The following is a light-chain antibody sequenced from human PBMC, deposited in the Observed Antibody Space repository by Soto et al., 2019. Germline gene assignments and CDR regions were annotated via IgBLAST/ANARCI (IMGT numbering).Light chain of an antibody. CDR1: QDISNF. J-gene: IGKJ1*01. CDR2: AAS. CDR3: QQSYNTPRT. V-gene: IGKV1-39*01. Sequence: DIQMTQSPISLSASIGDRVTVTCRASQDISNFLNWYQQKPGKALKLLIYAASSLQSGVPSRFSGSGSGTDFTLTISSLQPEDCATYYCQQSYNTPRTFGQGTKVEIK.